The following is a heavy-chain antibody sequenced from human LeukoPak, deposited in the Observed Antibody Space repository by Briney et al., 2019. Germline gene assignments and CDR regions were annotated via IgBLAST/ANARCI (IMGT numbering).Heavy chain of an antibody. J-gene: IGHJ4*02. D-gene: IGHD3-10*01. CDR3: ARAPRVTTVRGTLDD. V-gene: IGHV1-2*02. CDR2: INPNSGGT. Sequence: ASVKVSCKASGYTFTGYYMHWVRQAPGQGLEWMGWINPNSGGTNYAQKFQGRVTMTRDTSISTAYMELSRLRSDDTAVYYCARAPRVTTVRGTLDDWGQGTLVTVSS. CDR1: GYTFTGYY.